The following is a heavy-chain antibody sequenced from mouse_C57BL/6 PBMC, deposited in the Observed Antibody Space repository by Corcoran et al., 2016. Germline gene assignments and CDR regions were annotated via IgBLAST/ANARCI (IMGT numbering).Heavy chain of an antibody. J-gene: IGHJ2*01. CDR3: ARYYGSSYYFDY. CDR2: INTYSGVP. D-gene: IGHD1-1*01. Sequence: QIQLVQSGPELKKPGETVKISCKASGYTFTTYGMSWVKQAPGKGLKGMGWINTYSGVPTYADDFKGRFAFSLETSASTAYLQINNLKNEDTATYFCARYYGSSYYFDYWGQGTTLTVSS. V-gene: IGHV9-3*01. CDR1: GYTFTTYG.